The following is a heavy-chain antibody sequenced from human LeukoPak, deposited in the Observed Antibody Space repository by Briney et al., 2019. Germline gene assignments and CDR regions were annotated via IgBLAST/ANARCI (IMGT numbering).Heavy chain of an antibody. CDR3: ANNGGVAVAGSFDN. CDR2: ISGSGAST. CDR1: GFPSISYA. V-gene: IGHV3-23*01. D-gene: IGHD6-19*01. Sequence: GSLRLPCAAFGFPSISYAMSWVRQAPGTGLEWVSAISGSGASTFYADSLKGRFTISRDNSRNTLYLQMNSLRAADTAVYYCANNGGVAVAGSFDNWGQGTLVTVSS. J-gene: IGHJ4*02.